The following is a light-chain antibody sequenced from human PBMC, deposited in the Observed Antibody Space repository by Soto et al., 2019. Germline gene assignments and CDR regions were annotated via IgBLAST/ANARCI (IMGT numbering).Light chain of an antibody. CDR2: EVS. J-gene: IGLJ1*01. CDR3: SSYTSSSTHNYV. Sequence: QSALTQPASVSGSPGQSITISCTGTSSDVGTYNYVSWYQHHPGKVPKLMIYEVSNRPSGVSNRFSGSKSGNTASLTISGLQPEDEADYYCSSYTSSSTHNYVFGTGTKVTVL. CDR1: SSDVGTYNY. V-gene: IGLV2-14*01.